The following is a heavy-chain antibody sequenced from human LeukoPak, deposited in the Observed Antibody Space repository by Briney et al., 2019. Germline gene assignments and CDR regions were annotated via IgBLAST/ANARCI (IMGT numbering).Heavy chain of an antibody. CDR1: GFTFSRSA. CDR3: AKANYSGSYYFDS. D-gene: IGHD1-26*01. V-gene: IGHV3-23*01. Sequence: GGSLRLSCAASGFTFSRSAMNWVRQAPGKGLEWVSSFSASGGTTYYADSVKGRFTISRDNSKNTLSVQMNSLRAEDTAVYYCAKANYSGSYYFDSWGQGTLVTVSS. CDR2: FSASGGTT. J-gene: IGHJ4*02.